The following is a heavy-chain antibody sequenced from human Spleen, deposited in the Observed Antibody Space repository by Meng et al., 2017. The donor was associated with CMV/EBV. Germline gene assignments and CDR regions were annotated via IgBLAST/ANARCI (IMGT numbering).Heavy chain of an antibody. V-gene: IGHV3-21*04. CDR2: ISSSSTYI. Sequence: GESLKISCAASGFTFSSYGMNWVRQAPGKGLEWVSSISSSSTYIFYADSLKGRFTISRDNAENSLYLQMNSLRAEDTAVYYCARVGGQCSSASCYAFFDSWGQGTLVTVSS. J-gene: IGHJ4*02. CDR1: GFTFSSYG. CDR3: ARVGGQCSSASCYAFFDS. D-gene: IGHD2-2*01.